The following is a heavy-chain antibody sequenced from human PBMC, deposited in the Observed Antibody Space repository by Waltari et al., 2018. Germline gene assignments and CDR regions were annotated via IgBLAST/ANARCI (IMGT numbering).Heavy chain of an antibody. D-gene: IGHD3-10*01. Sequence: QVQLQESGPGLVKPSETLSLTCTVSGGSISRYYWSWIRQPAGKGLEWIGRSYTCGPNNYRPALKSRVTMSVATSKNQFSLKLGSVTAADTAVYYCARGGSGSYYRIDAFDIWGQGTMVTVSS. CDR1: GGSISRYY. CDR2: SYTCGPN. CDR3: ARGGSGSYYRIDAFDI. J-gene: IGHJ3*02. V-gene: IGHV4-4*07.